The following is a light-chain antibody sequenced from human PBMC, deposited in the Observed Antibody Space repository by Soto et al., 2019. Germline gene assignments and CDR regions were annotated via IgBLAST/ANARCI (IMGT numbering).Light chain of an antibody. CDR1: SSDVGGYNY. V-gene: IGLV2-14*01. CDR3: SSYTSTGTVL. J-gene: IGLJ2*01. CDR2: DVS. Sequence: QSALTQPASVSGSPGQSITISCTGTSSDVGGYNYVSWYQQYPGKAPKLMIFDVSDRPSGVSNRFSGSKSGNTASLTISGLQAEDEADYYCSSYTSTGTVLLGGGTKLTVL.